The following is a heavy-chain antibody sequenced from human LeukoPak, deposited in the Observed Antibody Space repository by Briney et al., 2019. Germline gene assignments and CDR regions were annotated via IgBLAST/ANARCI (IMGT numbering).Heavy chain of an antibody. D-gene: IGHD3/OR15-3a*01. J-gene: IGHJ4*02. Sequence: PGGSLRLSCAASGFTFSSYSMNWVRQAPGKGLEWVSYISSNGSTIYYADSVKGRFTISRDNAKNSLYLQMNSLRAEDTAVYYCARGEGGLFDYWGQGTLVTVSS. CDR2: ISSNGSTI. CDR1: GFTFSSYS. CDR3: ARGEGGLFDY. V-gene: IGHV3-48*04.